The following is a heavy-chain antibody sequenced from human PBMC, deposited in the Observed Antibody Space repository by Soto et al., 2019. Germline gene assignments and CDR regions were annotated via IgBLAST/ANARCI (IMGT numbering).Heavy chain of an antibody. V-gene: IGHV4-31*03. CDR1: GGSISGGGYY. CDR3: ARHRDPSVPGAFDI. Sequence: SETLSLTCTVSGGSISGGGYYWSWIRQHPRKGLEWIGYIYYSGSTYYNPSLKSRVTISVDTSKNQFSLKLSSVTAADTAVYYCARHRDPSVPGAFDIWGQGTMVTVSS. CDR2: IYYSGST. D-gene: IGHD2-2*01. J-gene: IGHJ3*02.